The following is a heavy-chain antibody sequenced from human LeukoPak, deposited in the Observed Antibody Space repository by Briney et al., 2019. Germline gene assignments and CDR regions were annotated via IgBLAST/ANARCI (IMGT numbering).Heavy chain of an antibody. V-gene: IGHV4-39*01. CDR1: GGSISSSSYY. CDR2: IYYSGST. J-gene: IGHJ3*02. CDR3: ARQWGVGYCSSTSCYTGAFDI. Sequence: PSETLSLTCTVSGGSISSSSYYWGWIRQPPGEGLEWIGSIYYSGSTYYNPSLKSRVTISVDTSKNQFSLKLSSVTAADTAVYYCARQWGVGYCSSTSCYTGAFDIWGQGTMVTVSS. D-gene: IGHD2-2*02.